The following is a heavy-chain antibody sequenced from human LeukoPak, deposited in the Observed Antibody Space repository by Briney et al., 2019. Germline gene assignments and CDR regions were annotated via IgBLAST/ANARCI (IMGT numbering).Heavy chain of an antibody. D-gene: IGHD3-16*01. CDR1: GYIFTELS. CDR2: SDPKNGKT. J-gene: IGHJ4*01. CDR3: AIDTVYYDPPSY. V-gene: IGHV1-24*01. Sequence: SVNVSCKVSGYIFTELSMHWVRQSPRKGLDWMGCSDPKNGKTVYAHNSQDRVTITRNKSADTAYMELSSLRSEDTAVYDCAIDTVYYDPPSYWGQGTLVTVSS.